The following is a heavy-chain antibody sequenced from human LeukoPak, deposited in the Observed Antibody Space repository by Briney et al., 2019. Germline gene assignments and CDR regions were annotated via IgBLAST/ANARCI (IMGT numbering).Heavy chain of an antibody. CDR2: ISSSSSTI. Sequence: GGSLRLSCAASGFTFSSYSMNWVRQAPGKGLEWVSYISSSSSTIYYADSVKGRFTISRDNAKNSLYLQMNSLRAEDTAVYYCARDLNRQSSAIYYDVFDMWGQGTMVTVSS. V-gene: IGHV3-48*01. CDR1: GFTFSSYS. J-gene: IGHJ3*02. CDR3: ARDLNRQSSAIYYDVFDM. D-gene: IGHD2-2*01.